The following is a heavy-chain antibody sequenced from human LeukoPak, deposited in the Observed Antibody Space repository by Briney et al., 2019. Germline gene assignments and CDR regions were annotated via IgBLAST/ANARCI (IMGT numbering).Heavy chain of an antibody. CDR3: AKFSEATTMIHDY. Sequence: GGSLRLSCAASGFTFSSYAMSWVRQAPGKGLEWVSGISGSGGSTYYGDSVKGRFIISRDNSKNTVYLQMNSLRAEDTAVYYCAKFSEATTMIHDYWGQGTLVTVSS. D-gene: IGHD3-22*01. CDR2: ISGSGGST. J-gene: IGHJ4*02. V-gene: IGHV3-23*01. CDR1: GFTFSSYA.